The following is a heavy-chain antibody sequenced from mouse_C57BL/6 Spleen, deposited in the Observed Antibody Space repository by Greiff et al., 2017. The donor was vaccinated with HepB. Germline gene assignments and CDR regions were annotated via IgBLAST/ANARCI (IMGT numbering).Heavy chain of an antibody. CDR2: IYPGSGNT. V-gene: IGHV1-76*01. D-gene: IGHD1-1*01. Sequence: QVQLKESGAELVRPGASVKLSCKASGYTFTDYYINWVKQRPGQGLEWIARIYPGSGNTYYNEKFKGKATLTAEKSSSTAYMQLSSLTSEDSAVYFCARGDLLLPPYAMDYWGQGTSVTVSS. CDR3: ARGDLLLPPYAMDY. CDR1: GYTFTDYY. J-gene: IGHJ4*01.